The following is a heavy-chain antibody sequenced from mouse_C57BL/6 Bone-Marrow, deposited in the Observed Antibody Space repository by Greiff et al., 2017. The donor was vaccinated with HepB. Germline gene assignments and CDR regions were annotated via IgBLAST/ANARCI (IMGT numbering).Heavy chain of an antibody. CDR2: ISDGGSYT. J-gene: IGHJ2*01. V-gene: IGHV5-4*01. D-gene: IGHD1-1*01. Sequence: EVQVVESGGGLVKPGGSLKLSCAASGFTFSSYAMSWVRQTPEKRLEWVATISDGGSYTYYPDNVKGRFTISRDNAKNNLYLQMSHLKSEDTAMYYCARDLLPDFDYWGQGTTLTVSS. CDR3: ARDLLPDFDY. CDR1: GFTFSSYA.